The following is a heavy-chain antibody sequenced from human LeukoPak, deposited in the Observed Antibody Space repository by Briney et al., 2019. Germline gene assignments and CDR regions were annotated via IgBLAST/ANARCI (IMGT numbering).Heavy chain of an antibody. D-gene: IGHD3-22*01. CDR1: GFTFNNYA. CDR2: ISYDGSNK. V-gene: IGHV3-30-3*01. J-gene: IGHJ4*02. CDR3: ARGAYYYED. Sequence: GRSLRLSCAASGFTFNNYAMHWVRQAPGKGLKWVAVISYDGSNKYYADSVKGRFTISRDNSKNTLYLQMNSLRAEDTAVYYRARGAYYYEDWGQGTLVTVSS.